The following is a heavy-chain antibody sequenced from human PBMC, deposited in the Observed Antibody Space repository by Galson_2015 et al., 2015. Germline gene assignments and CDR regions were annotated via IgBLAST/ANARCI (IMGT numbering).Heavy chain of an antibody. J-gene: IGHJ4*02. V-gene: IGHV4-39*01. D-gene: IGHD4-11*01. CDR2: MYKSGTT. CDR1: GGSISSSSYY. CDR3: ATDMTTLTTFDY. Sequence: SETLSLTCTVSGGSISSSSYYWGWIRQPPGKGLEWIGTMYKSGTTYYNPSLKSRVTISPDMSRNRISLKLSSLTAADTAVYYCATDMTTLTTFDYWGQGTLVTVSP.